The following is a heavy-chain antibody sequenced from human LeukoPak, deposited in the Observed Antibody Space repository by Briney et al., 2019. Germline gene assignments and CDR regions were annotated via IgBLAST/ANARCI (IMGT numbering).Heavy chain of an antibody. V-gene: IGHV4-61*02. CDR3: ARRGRSSSWDFDY. Sequence: SETLSLTCTVSGGSISSGSYYWSWIRQPAGKGLEWIGRIYTSGSTNYNPSLKSRVTISVDTSKNQFSLKLSSVTAADTAVYYCARRGRSSSWDFDYWGQGTLVTVSS. CDR1: GGSISSGSYY. CDR2: IYTSGST. J-gene: IGHJ4*02. D-gene: IGHD6-13*01.